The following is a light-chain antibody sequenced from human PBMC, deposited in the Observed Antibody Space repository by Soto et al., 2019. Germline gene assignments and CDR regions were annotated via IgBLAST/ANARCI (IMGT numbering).Light chain of an antibody. CDR3: QQRRHWPPIT. Sequence: ETMLTQSPATLSLSPGERATLSCRASQSIGSYLAWYQQKPGQAPRLLIYDASNRATGIPARFSGSGSGTDFTLTISSLEPEDSAVYYCQQRRHWPPITFGQGTRLEIK. CDR2: DAS. J-gene: IGKJ5*01. CDR1: QSIGSY. V-gene: IGKV3-11*01.